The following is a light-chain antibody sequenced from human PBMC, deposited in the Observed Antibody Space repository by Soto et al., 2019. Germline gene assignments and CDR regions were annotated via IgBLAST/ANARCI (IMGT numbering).Light chain of an antibody. CDR1: QSVTNNF. Sequence: EIVLTQSPGTLSLSPGESGTLSCRASQSVTNNFLAWYQQRPGQAPRLLLYTTSNRATGIPDRLSGSGSGTDFTLTISSLEHEDSAVYYCQQYGNSPRTCGPGTKVDI. J-gene: IGKJ1*01. V-gene: IGKV3-20*01. CDR3: QQYGNSPRT. CDR2: TTS.